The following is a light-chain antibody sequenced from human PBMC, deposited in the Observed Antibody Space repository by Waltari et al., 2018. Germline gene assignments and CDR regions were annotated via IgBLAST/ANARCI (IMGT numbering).Light chain of an antibody. Sequence: EVVMTQSPATLSVSPGESVTLSCRASQSVNDNLAWYQQKVGQAPRLLIYGVSCRATGIPARFSGTGSGTDFTLTITSLQAEDFAVYYCQHYNKWPPWTFGQGTKVEFK. V-gene: IGKV3-15*01. CDR2: GVS. CDR1: QSVNDN. J-gene: IGKJ1*01. CDR3: QHYNKWPPWT.